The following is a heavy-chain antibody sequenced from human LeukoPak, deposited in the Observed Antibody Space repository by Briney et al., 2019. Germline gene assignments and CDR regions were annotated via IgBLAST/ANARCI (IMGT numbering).Heavy chain of an antibody. J-gene: IGHJ6*02. Sequence: GGSLRLSCAASGFTFSSYSMNWVRQAPGKGLEWVSSISSSSSYIYYADSVKGRFTISTDNATNSLYLQMNSLRAEDTAVYYCASSGARYCSSTSCYTAKVRNYYYYYGMDVWGQGTTVTVSS. V-gene: IGHV3-21*01. CDR2: ISSSSSYI. CDR1: GFTFSSYS. D-gene: IGHD2-2*02. CDR3: ASSGARYCSSTSCYTAKVRNYYYYYGMDV.